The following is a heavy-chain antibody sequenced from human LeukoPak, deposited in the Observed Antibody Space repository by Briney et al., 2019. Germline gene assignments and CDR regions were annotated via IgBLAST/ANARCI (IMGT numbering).Heavy chain of an antibody. D-gene: IGHD3-3*01. CDR1: GGSITSSSYY. V-gene: IGHV4-39*01. Sequence: TSETLSLTCTVSGGSITSSSYYWGWIRQPPGKGLEWIGSIYYSGSTYYNPSLKSRVTISVDTSKNQFSLKLSSVTAADTAVYYCARHGNYDFTDYWGQGTLVTVSS. J-gene: IGHJ4*02. CDR2: IYYSGST. CDR3: ARHGNYDFTDY.